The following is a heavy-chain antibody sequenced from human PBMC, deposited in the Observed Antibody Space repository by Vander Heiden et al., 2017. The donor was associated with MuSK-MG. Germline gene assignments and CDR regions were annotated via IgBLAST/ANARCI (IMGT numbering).Heavy chain of an antibody. Sequence: QVQMVESGGGVVQPGRSRRLSCAASGFIFSSYGMHWVRQAPGKGLGWVAIISSDGRNKYYADSVRGRFTISRDNSKNTLYLQMSSLRAEDTALYYCARDVNWSKNWFDPWGQGTLVTVSS. D-gene: IGHD1-1*01. CDR2: ISSDGRNK. J-gene: IGHJ5*02. CDR3: ARDVNWSKNWFDP. V-gene: IGHV3-30*04. CDR1: GFIFSSYG.